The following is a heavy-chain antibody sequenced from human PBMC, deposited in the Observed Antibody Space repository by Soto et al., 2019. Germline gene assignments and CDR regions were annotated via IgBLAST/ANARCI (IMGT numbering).Heavy chain of an antibody. D-gene: IGHD2-2*01. CDR3: TRSYCISTSCSNWFAP. CDR2: INPNSGGT. J-gene: IGHJ5*02. Sequence: ASVKVSCKASGYTFTGYYMHWVRQAPGQGLEWMGWINPNSGGTNYAQKFQGWVTMTRDTSISTAYMELSRLKSDDTAVYYCTRSYCISTSCSNWFAPWGQGTLVTVSS. V-gene: IGHV1-2*04. CDR1: GYTFTGYY.